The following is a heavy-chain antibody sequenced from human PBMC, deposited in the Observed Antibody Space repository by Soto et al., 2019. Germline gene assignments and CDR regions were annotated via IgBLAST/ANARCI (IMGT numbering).Heavy chain of an antibody. CDR1: GFTVSSNY. J-gene: IGHJ6*02. Sequence: GGSLRLSCAASGFTVSSNYMSWVRQAPGKGLEWVSVIYSGGSTYYADSVKGRFTISRDNSKNTLYLQMNSLRAEDTAVYYCARGGRDSSGYSDYYYYGMDVWGQGTTVTVSS. CDR2: IYSGGST. D-gene: IGHD3-22*01. CDR3: ARGGRDSSGYSDYYYYGMDV. V-gene: IGHV3-53*01.